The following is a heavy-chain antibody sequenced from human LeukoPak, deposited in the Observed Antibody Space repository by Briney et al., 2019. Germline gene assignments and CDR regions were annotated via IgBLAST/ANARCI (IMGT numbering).Heavy chain of an antibody. Sequence: SETLSLTCTVSGGSISSYYWSWIRQPPGKGLEWIGYIYYSGSTNYNPSLKSRVTISVDTSKNQFSLKLSSVTAADTAVYYCARESYDFWSGYYYWYFDLWGRGTLVTVSS. CDR1: GGSISSYY. CDR2: IYYSGST. V-gene: IGHV4-59*01. CDR3: ARESYDFWSGYYYWYFDL. D-gene: IGHD3-3*01. J-gene: IGHJ2*01.